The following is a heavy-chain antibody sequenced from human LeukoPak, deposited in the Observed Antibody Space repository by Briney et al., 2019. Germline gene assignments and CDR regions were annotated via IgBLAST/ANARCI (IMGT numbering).Heavy chain of an antibody. J-gene: IGHJ3*02. CDR3: AKDPNGDYIGTFEI. Sequence: PGGSLRLSCAASGFTFSNAWMTWVRQTPGKGLEWVSSISGSGSDTQYAASVQGRFTISRDNSKNTLYLQMNSLRAEDTAIYYCAKDPNGDYIGTFEIWGHGTRVTVSS. V-gene: IGHV3-23*01. D-gene: IGHD4-17*01. CDR2: ISGSGSDT. CDR1: GFTFSNAW.